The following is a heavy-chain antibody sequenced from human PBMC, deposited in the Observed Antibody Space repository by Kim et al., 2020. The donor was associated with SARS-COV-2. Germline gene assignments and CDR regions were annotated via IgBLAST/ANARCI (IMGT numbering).Heavy chain of an antibody. J-gene: IGHJ4*02. CDR3: ARVRKGVATRIFDY. Sequence: NPSLKSRVTISVDTSKNQFSLKLSSVTAADTAVYYCARVRKGVATRIFDYWGQGTLVTVSS. V-gene: IGHV4-31*02. D-gene: IGHD5-12*01.